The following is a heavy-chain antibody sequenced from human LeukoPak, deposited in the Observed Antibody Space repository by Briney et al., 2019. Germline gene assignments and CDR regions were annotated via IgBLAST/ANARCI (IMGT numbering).Heavy chain of an antibody. J-gene: IGHJ3*02. Sequence: ASVKVSCKASGYTFTSYYMHWVRQAPGQGLEWMGIINPSGGSTSYAQKFQGRVTITADKSTSTAYMELSSLRSEDTAVYYCARDKTGAKHAFDIWGQGTMVTVSS. CDR3: ARDKTGAKHAFDI. CDR1: GYTFTSYY. V-gene: IGHV1-46*01. D-gene: IGHD1-26*01. CDR2: INPSGGST.